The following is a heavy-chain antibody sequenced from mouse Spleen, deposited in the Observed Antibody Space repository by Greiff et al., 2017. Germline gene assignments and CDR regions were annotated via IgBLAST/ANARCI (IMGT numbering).Heavy chain of an antibody. CDR2: IYPGNSDT. D-gene: IGHD1-1*01. Sequence: EVKVEESGTVLARPGASVKMSCKTSGYTFTSYWMHWVKQRPGQGLEWIGAIYPGNSDTSYNQKFKGKAKLTAVTSASTAYMELSSLTNEDSAVYYCTRLYYDGSYAWFAYWGQGTLVTVSA. J-gene: IGHJ3*01. CDR3: TRLYYDGSYAWFAY. V-gene: IGHV1-5*01. CDR1: GYTFTSYW.